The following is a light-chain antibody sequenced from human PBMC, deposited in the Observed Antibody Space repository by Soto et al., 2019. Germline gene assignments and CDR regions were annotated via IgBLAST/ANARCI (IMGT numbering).Light chain of an antibody. V-gene: IGKV3-15*01. J-gene: IGKJ5*01. Sequence: EIVMTQSPSTLSVSPGERATLSCRASQSVSSNLAWYQQKPGQAPRLLIYGASTRATGIPARFSGSGSGTEFTLTISSLQSEDFAVYYCQQRSNWPANFGQGTRLEI. CDR1: QSVSSN. CDR2: GAS. CDR3: QQRSNWPAN.